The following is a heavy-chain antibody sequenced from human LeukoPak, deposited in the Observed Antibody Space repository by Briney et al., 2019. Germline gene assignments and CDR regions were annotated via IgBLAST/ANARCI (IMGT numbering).Heavy chain of an antibody. CDR1: GGSISSGGYY. J-gene: IGHJ6*03. V-gene: IGHV4-30-2*01. D-gene: IGHD3-9*01. CDR3: ARTLRYFDWSSIGYYYMDV. Sequence: SQTLSLTCTVSGGSISSGGYYWSWIRQPPGKGLEWIGYIYHSGSTYYNPSLKSRVTISVDRSKNQFSLKLSSVTAADTAVYYCARTLRYFDWSSIGYYYMDVWGKGTTVTVSS. CDR2: IYHSGST.